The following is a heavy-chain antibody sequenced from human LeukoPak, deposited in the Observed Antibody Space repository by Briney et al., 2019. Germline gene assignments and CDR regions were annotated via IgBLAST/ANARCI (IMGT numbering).Heavy chain of an antibody. J-gene: IGHJ4*02. V-gene: IGHV3-49*04. CDR1: GFAFDDFA. CDR3: SRNGLVDFDY. CDR2: IRRRAYGGAA. Sequence: GGSLRLSCTTSGFAFDDFAMSWVRQPAGKGLEWVGFIRRRAYGGAAEYAASVKGRFVISRDDSKGIAYLQMNSLKTEDTAVYYCSRNGLVDFDYWGQGSRVIVSP.